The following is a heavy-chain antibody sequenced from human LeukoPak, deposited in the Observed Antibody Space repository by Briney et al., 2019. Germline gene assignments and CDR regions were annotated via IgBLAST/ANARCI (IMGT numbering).Heavy chain of an antibody. D-gene: IGHD4-17*01. J-gene: IGHJ4*02. V-gene: IGHV3-7*01. Sequence: GGSLRLSCAASGFTFSRHWMYWVRQAPGKGLEWVANIKQDGSEKYYVDSVKGRFTISRDNAKNSLYLQMNSLRAEGTAVYYCARANDYGDFPDYWGQGTLVTVSS. CDR2: IKQDGSEK. CDR1: GFTFSRHW. CDR3: ARANDYGDFPDY.